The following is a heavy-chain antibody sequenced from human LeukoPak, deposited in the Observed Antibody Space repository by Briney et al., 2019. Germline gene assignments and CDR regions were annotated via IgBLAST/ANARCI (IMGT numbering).Heavy chain of an antibody. J-gene: IGHJ4*02. V-gene: IGHV4-59*01. CDR1: GGSISSYY. CDR3: ARVGEYCSSTSCYTPPGAYFDY. Sequence: SSETLSLTCTVSGGSISSYYWSWIRQPPGKGLEWIGDIYYSGSTNYNPSLKSRVTISVETSKNQFSLKLSSVTAADTAVYYCARVGEYCSSTSCYTPPGAYFDYWGQGTLVTVSS. D-gene: IGHD2-2*02. CDR2: IYYSGST.